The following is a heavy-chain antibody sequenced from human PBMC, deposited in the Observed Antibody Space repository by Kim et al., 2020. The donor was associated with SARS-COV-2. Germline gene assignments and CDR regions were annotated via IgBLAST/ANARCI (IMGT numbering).Heavy chain of an antibody. V-gene: IGHV1-46*01. D-gene: IGHD6-13*01. J-gene: IGHJ4*02. Sequence: QKFQGRVTMTRDTSTSTVYLELSSLRSDDTAVYYCARDLSIAAAGYYFDYWGQGTLVTVSS. CDR3: ARDLSIAAAGYYFDY.